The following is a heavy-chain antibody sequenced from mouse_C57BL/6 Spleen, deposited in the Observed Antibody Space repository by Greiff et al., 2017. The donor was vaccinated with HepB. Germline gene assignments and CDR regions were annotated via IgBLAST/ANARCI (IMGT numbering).Heavy chain of an antibody. CDR2: IYPGSGST. D-gene: IGHD4-1*01. CDR3: AISWEAWFAY. Sequence: QVQLQQPGAELVKPGASVKMSCKASGYTFTSYWITWVKQRPGQGLEWIGDIYPGSGSTNYNEKFKSKATLTADTSSSTAYMQLSSLTSEDSAVYYCAISWEAWFAYWGQGTLVTVSA. V-gene: IGHV1-55*01. J-gene: IGHJ3*01. CDR1: GYTFTSYW.